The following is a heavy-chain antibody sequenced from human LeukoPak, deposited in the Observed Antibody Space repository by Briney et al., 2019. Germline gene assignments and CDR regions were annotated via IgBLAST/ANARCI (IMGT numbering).Heavy chain of an antibody. CDR1: GGSLNSAT. D-gene: IGHD2-21*02. CDR2: IYTSGTT. J-gene: IGHJ4*02. CDR3: ARGFVEVTAFDY. V-gene: IGHV4-4*07. Sequence: SETLSLTCTVSGGSLNSATMWSWVRQSAGKGLEWIGRIYTSGTTNYNPSLRSRVSMSVDTSKNQFSLKLSSVTAADTAVYYCARGFVEVTAFDYWGQGLLVTVSS.